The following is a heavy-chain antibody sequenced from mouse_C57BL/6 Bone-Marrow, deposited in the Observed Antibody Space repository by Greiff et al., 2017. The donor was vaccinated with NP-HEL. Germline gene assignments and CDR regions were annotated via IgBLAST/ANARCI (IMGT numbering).Heavy chain of an antibody. Sequence: EVQLQQSGPELVKPGASVKISCKASGYSFTGYYMNWVKQSPEKSLEWIGEINPSTGGTTYNQKFKAKATLTVDKSSSTAYMQLKSLTSEDSAVYYCARGGYYGSSYVAFAYWGQGTLVTVSA. V-gene: IGHV1-42*01. CDR2: INPSTGGT. J-gene: IGHJ3*01. D-gene: IGHD1-1*01. CDR1: GYSFTGYY. CDR3: ARGGYYGSSYVAFAY.